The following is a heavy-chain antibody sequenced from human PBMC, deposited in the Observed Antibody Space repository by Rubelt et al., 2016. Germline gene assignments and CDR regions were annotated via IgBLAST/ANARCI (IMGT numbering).Heavy chain of an antibody. CDR1: GFTVSSNY. J-gene: IGHJ4*02. V-gene: IGHV4-34*01. CDR3: ARGKEGLGVTMMDY. Sequence: VQLVESGGGLVQPGGSLRLSCAASGFTVSSNYMSWVRQAPGKGLEWIGEINHSGSTNYNPSLKSRVPISVDTSKTQFSRKLSSVTAADTAVYYCARGKEGLGVTMMDYWGQGTLVTVSS. D-gene: IGHD3-22*01. CDR2: INHSGST.